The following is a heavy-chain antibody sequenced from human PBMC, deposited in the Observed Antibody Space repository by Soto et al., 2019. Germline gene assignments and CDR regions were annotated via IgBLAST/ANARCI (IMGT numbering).Heavy chain of an antibody. CDR3: ARGGFSYGTGIEH. CDR2: KKQDGSEE. J-gene: IGHJ5*02. CDR1: GFSISRYW. D-gene: IGHD5-18*01. V-gene: IGHV3-7*01. Sequence: GGSLRLSCAASGFSISRYWMSWVRQAPGKGLEWVADKKQDGSEEYYVDSMKGRFTVSRDNAKNSVYLQLTSLRVEDTALYYCARGGFSYGTGIEHWGQGALVTVSS.